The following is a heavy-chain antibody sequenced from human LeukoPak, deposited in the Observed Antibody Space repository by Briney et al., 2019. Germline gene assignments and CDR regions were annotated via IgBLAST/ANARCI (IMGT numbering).Heavy chain of an antibody. Sequence: ASVKVSCKASGYTFTSYYMHWVRQAPGQGLEWMGIINPSGGSTSYAQKFQGRVTMTRDMSTSTVYMELSSLRSEDTAVYYCARVSGPYYGSGSYCKRLGWFDPWGQGTLVTVSS. CDR3: ARVSGPYYGSGSYCKRLGWFDP. CDR1: GYTFTSYY. J-gene: IGHJ5*02. D-gene: IGHD3-10*01. V-gene: IGHV1-46*01. CDR2: INPSGGST.